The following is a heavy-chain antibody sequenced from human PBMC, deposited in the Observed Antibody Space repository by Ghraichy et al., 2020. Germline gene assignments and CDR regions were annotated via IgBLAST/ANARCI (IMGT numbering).Heavy chain of an antibody. Sequence: GGSLRLSCAASGFTFSSYSMNWVRQAPGKGLEWVSSISSSSSYIYYADSVKGRFTISRDNAKNSLYLQMNSLRAEDTAVYYCARDIVGPWSGYYYWGQGTLVTVSS. CDR3: ARDIVGPWSGYYY. D-gene: IGHD3-3*01. J-gene: IGHJ4*02. V-gene: IGHV3-21*01. CDR2: ISSSSSYI. CDR1: GFTFSSYS.